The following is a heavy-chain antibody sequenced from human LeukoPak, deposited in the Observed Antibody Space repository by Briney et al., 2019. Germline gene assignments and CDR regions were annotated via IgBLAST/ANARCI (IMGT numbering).Heavy chain of an antibody. CDR1: GGSISSYY. CDR3: ARDLGVSTARYYYYYMDV. D-gene: IGHD6-6*01. CDR2: IYYSEST. J-gene: IGHJ6*03. Sequence: SETLSLTCTVSGGSISSYYWSWIRQPPGKGLEWIGYIYYSESTNYIPSFKSRVTISVDTSKNQFSLKLSSVTAADTAVYYCARDLGVSTARYYYYYMDVWGKGTTVTVSS. V-gene: IGHV4-59*01.